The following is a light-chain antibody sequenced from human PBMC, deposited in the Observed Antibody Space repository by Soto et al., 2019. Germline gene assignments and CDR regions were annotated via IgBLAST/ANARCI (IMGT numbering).Light chain of an antibody. Sequence: EIVMTQSPATLSVSPGETATLSCRASQSVSYNLAWYQQKPGQGPRLLIYGAFTRATGIPARFSGSGSGTEFTLTISSLQSEDFATYYCQQYYRYPWTFGQGTKVEIK. V-gene: IGKV3-15*01. CDR3: QQYYRYPWT. CDR2: GAF. J-gene: IGKJ1*01. CDR1: QSVSYN.